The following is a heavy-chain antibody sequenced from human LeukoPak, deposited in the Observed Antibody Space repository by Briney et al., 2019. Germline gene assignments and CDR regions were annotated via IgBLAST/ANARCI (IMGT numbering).Heavy chain of an antibody. D-gene: IGHD4-17*01. CDR3: AMTTTTTAAFDS. CDR1: GFTFSSYA. CDR2: ISYDGSDK. V-gene: IGHV3-30-3*01. J-gene: IGHJ4*02. Sequence: GGSLRLSCAASGFTFSSYAMHWVRQAPGKGLEWVAVISYDGSDKYYADSVKGRFTISRDDSNNTLYLQMNSLRAEDTAVYFCAMTTTTTAAFDSWGQGTLVTVSS.